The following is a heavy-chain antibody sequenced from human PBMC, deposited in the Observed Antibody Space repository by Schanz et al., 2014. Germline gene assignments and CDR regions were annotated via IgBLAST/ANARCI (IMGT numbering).Heavy chain of an antibody. CDR1: GFTFSSYA. D-gene: IGHD1-1*01. J-gene: IGHJ4*02. CDR2: VSSDGNND. V-gene: IGHV3-30*18. CDR3: AKKVPAYNPFDS. Sequence: VQLLESGGGLVQPGGSLRLSCAASGFTFSSYAMSWVRQAPGKGLEWVALVSSDGNNDYYTDSVKGRFTISRDNSKNTLYLQMDSLRAEDTAVYFCAKKVPAYNPFDSWGQGTLVNVSS.